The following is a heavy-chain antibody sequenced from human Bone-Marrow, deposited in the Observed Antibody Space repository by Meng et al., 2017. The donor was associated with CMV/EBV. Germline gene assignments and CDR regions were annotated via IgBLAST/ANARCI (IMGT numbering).Heavy chain of an antibody. V-gene: IGHV1-69*05. D-gene: IGHD2-2*01. Sequence: SVKVSCKASGDTFRKYAISWVRQAPGQGLEWMGGIIPVFATANYAQRFQGRVTITTDESTSTAYMDLSGLRSDDTAVYYCARSQTLHLRTYCSTITCYYYYYGLDVWGQGTTVTVSS. CDR2: IIPVFATA. CDR3: ARSQTLHLRTYCSTITCYYYYYGLDV. CDR1: GDTFRKYA. J-gene: IGHJ6*02.